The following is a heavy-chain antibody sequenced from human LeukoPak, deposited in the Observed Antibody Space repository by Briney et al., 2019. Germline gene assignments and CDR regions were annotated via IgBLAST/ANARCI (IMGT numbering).Heavy chain of an antibody. J-gene: IGHJ5*02. D-gene: IGHD3-10*01. Sequence: ASVKVSCKASGYTFTSYDINWVRQATGQGREGVGWMNPNSGNAGYAHGFRGGVTITSETSLTTAYIELSSLTSEDTGVYYCARRKPTSGAQYWFDPWGQGTLVTVSS. V-gene: IGHV1-8*01. CDR1: GYTFTSYD. CDR3: ARRKPTSGAQYWFDP. CDR2: MNPNSGNA.